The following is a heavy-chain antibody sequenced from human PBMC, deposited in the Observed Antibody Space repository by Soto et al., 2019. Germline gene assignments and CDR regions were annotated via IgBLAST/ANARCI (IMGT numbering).Heavy chain of an antibody. D-gene: IGHD4-17*01. J-gene: IGHJ4*02. CDR3: ARGMATVTTLDY. V-gene: IGHV4-30-2*01. CDR2: IYHSGST. Sequence: QLQLQESGSGLVKPSQTLSLTCAVSGGSISSGGYSWSWIRQPPGKGLEGIGYIYHSGSTYYNPSLKRRVTISLDRSKKQFSLKLSSVTAAETAVYYCARGMATVTTLDYWGQGTLVTVSS. CDR1: GGSISSGGYS.